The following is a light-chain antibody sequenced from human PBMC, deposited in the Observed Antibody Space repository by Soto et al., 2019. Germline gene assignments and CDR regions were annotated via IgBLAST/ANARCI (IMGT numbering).Light chain of an antibody. J-gene: IGLJ1*01. CDR2: EVI. CDR1: GSDGGGGDNY. Sequence: QSALTQPPSASGSPGQSVTISCTAIGSDGGGGDNYVSWYQQHPGKAPKLLIYEVIKRPSGVPDRFSGSKSGTTASLTVSGLQAEDEADYYCSSYAGNNDIEFGTGTKVTVL. V-gene: IGLV2-8*01. CDR3: SSYAGNNDIE.